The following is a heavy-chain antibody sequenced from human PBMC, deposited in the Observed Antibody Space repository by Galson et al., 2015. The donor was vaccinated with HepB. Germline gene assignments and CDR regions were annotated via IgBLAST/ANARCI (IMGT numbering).Heavy chain of an antibody. Sequence: QSGAEVKKPGESLRISCKGSENNFAHSWIAWVRQMPGKGLEWMGKIDPSASYTNYSPSFQGHVTISADKSISTAYLHWSSLKASDTAMYYCARPSDYESSGLVDVFDIWGQGTMVLVTS. CDR1: ENNFAHSW. V-gene: IGHV5-10-1*01. J-gene: IGHJ3*02. CDR3: ARPSDYESSGLVDVFDI. D-gene: IGHD3-22*01. CDR2: IDPSASYT.